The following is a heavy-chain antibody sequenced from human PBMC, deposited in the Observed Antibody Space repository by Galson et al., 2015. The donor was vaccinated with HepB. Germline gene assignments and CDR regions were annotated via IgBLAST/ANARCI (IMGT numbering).Heavy chain of an antibody. V-gene: IGHV3-7*03. CDR2: IKQDGSEK. CDR1: GFNFSSYW. J-gene: IGHJ4*02. CDR3: ARDGLGAVAGPRRAPFDY. Sequence: SLRLSCAASGFNFSSYWMSWVRQAPGKGLEWVANIKQDGSEKYYVDSVKGRFTISRDNAKNSLYLQMNSLRAEDTAVYYCARDGLGAVAGPRRAPFDYWGQGTLVTVSS. D-gene: IGHD6-19*01.